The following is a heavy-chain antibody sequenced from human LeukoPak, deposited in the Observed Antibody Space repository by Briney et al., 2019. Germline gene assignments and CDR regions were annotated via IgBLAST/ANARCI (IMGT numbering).Heavy chain of an antibody. CDR3: TTDPDYYDSSGYYFGLLDY. CDR1: GFTFSNAW. CDR2: IKSKTDGGTT. Sequence: GGSLRLSCAASGFTFSNAWMSWVRQAPGKGLEWVGRIKSKTDGGTTDDAAPVKGRFTISRDDSKNTLYLQMNSLKTEDTAVYYCTTDPDYYDSSGYYFGLLDYWGQGTLVTVSS. V-gene: IGHV3-15*01. D-gene: IGHD3-22*01. J-gene: IGHJ4*02.